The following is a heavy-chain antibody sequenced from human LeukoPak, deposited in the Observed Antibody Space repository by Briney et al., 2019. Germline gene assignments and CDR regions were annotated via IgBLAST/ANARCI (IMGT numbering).Heavy chain of an antibody. CDR3: ARGTMFPYYFDY. CDR2: ISSSSSYI. CDR1: GFTFSSYG. V-gene: IGHV3-21*01. J-gene: IGHJ4*02. D-gene: IGHD3-10*02. Sequence: PGGSLRLSCAASGFTFSSYGMSWVRQAPGKGLEWVSFISSSSSYIYYADSVKGRFTISRDNAKNSLYLQMNSLRAEDTAVYYCARGTMFPYYFDYWGQGTLVTVSS.